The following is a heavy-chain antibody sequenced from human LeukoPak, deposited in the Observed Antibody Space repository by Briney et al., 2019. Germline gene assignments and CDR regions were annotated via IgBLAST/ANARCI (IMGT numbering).Heavy chain of an antibody. CDR1: GFTFSRYG. J-gene: IGHJ4*02. CDR2: ISYDGSEK. CDR3: VDGIVGAPPGDY. Sequence: PGRSLRLSCAASGFTFSRYGMHWVREAPGKGLEWVAVISYDGSEKKYEDSVKGRFTISRDNPKNTLSLQMNSLRPEDTAVYYCVDGIVGAPPGDYWGQGTLVTVSS. D-gene: IGHD1-26*01. V-gene: IGHV3-30*03.